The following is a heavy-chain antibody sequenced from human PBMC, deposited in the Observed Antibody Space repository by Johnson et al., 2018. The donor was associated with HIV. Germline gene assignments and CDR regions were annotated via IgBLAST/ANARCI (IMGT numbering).Heavy chain of an antibody. CDR1: GFTFSSYA. CDR3: ARGMSSGYFFDAFDI. J-gene: IGHJ3*02. D-gene: IGHD3-22*01. Sequence: VQLVESGGGVVQPGRSLRLSCAASGFTFSSYAMHWVRQAPGKGLEWVSGIKWNGGSTGYADSVKGRFTIYRDNAKNSLYLQMGSLRAEDTALYYCARGMSSGYFFDAFDIWGQGTMVTVSS. CDR2: IKWNGGST. V-gene: IGHV3-20*04.